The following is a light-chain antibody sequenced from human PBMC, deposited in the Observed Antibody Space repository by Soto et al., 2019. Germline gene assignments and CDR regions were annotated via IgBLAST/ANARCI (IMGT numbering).Light chain of an antibody. CDR3: QHYSASSPWT. CDR2: RAS. CDR1: QSVDNW. J-gene: IGKJ1*01. Sequence: DIQMTQSPSTLSASVGDRVIITCRASQSVDNWLAWFQQKPGKAPKVVIYRASGLESGVPSRFSGSGSGTEFTLTISSLQPDDFATYYCQHYSASSPWTFGRGTKVEIK. V-gene: IGKV1-5*03.